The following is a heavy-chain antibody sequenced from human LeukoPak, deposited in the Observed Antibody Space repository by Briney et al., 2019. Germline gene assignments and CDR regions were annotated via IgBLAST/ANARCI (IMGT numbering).Heavy chain of an antibody. CDR1: GYTFTGYY. Sequence: ASVKVSCKASGYTFTGYYMHWVRQAPGQGLEWMGWINPNSGGTNYAQKFQGRVTMTRDTSISTAYMELSRLRSDDTAVYYCARDLVTMVRGADDLDYWGQGTLVTVSS. CDR2: INPNSGGT. V-gene: IGHV1-2*02. J-gene: IGHJ4*02. D-gene: IGHD3-10*01. CDR3: ARDLVTMVRGADDLDY.